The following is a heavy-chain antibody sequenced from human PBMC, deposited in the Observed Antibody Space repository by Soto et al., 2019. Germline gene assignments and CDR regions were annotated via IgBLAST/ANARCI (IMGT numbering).Heavy chain of an antibody. Sequence: GGSLRLSCAASGFTFSSYAMHWVRQAPGKGLEWVTLISYDGSNKFCADSVKGRFTISRDNSKNTLYLQMDSLRAEDTALYYCARGPGVMATTNFDYWGQGTLVTVSS. CDR1: GFTFSSYA. V-gene: IGHV3-30-3*01. CDR3: ARGPGVMATTNFDY. CDR2: ISYDGSNK. J-gene: IGHJ4*02. D-gene: IGHD1-1*01.